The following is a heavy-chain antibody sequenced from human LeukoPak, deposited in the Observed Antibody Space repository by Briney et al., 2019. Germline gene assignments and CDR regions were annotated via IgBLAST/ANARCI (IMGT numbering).Heavy chain of an antibody. CDR1: GGSISSYY. CDR3: AREYSSGWYYFDY. CDR2: IYYSGST. J-gene: IGHJ4*02. Sequence: SETLSLTCTVSGGSISSYYWSWIRQPPGKGLEWIGYIYYSGSTNYNPSLKSRVTISVDTSKNQFSLKLSSVTAAGTAVYYCAREYSSGWYYFDYWGQGTLVTVSS. D-gene: IGHD6-19*01. V-gene: IGHV4-59*01.